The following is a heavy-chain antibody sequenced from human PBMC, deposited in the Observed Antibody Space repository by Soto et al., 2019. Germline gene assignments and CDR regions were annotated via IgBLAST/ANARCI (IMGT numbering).Heavy chain of an antibody. CDR3: TTNAVTNFYYYGMEV. CDR1: GFTFSNGW. Sequence: EVQLVESGGGLVKPGGSLRLSCAGSGFTFSNGWMTWVRQAPGKGLEWVGRIKTNIDGGRIDYAAAVKGKVTISRDDSKNTQYLQMNSLKTEDTAVYYCTTNAVTNFYYYGMEVWGLGTTVTVSS. J-gene: IGHJ6*02. V-gene: IGHV3-15*01. CDR2: IKTNIDGGRI.